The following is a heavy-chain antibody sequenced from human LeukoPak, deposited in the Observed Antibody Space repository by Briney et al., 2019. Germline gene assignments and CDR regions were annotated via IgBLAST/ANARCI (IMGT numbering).Heavy chain of an antibody. D-gene: IGHD4-23*01. J-gene: IGHJ4*02. CDR1: GFAVSNNY. Sequence: GGSLRLSCAASGFAVSNNYMNWVRQAPGKGLEWVSVIYSGGNTYYADSVKGRFTISRDNSKNTLHLQMNSLRVEDTAVYYCARDRDYGGKLGYWGQGTLVTVSS. CDR2: IYSGGNT. CDR3: ARDRDYGGKLGY. V-gene: IGHV3-66*02.